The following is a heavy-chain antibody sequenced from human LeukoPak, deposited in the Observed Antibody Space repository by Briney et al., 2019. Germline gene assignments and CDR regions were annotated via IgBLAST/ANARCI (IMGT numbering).Heavy chain of an antibody. CDR3: ACSVSGFWSGYYH. CDR1: SYTLSSYV. V-gene: IGHV3-64*01. Sequence: GGSLRLSCAASSYTLSSYVMHWVRQAPGKGLEYVSAISSSGDSTYYANSVKGRFTISRDNSKNTLYLQMASLRADGMVVYYCACSVSGFWSGYYHWGQGTLVTVSS. J-gene: IGHJ4*02. CDR2: ISSSGDST. D-gene: IGHD3-3*01.